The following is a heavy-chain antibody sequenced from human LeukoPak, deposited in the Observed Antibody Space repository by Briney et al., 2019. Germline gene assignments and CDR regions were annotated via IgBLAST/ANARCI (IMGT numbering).Heavy chain of an antibody. D-gene: IGHD5-18*01. J-gene: IGHJ4*02. Sequence: GGSLRLSCAVSGFTFSRYGMHWVRQAPGKGLEWVAVIWYDGSNKYYADSVKGRFTISRDNSKNTLYLQVNSLRAEDTAVYCCAREMDTGIRYYFDYWGQGTLVTVSS. CDR3: AREMDTGIRYYFDY. CDR1: GFTFSRYG. V-gene: IGHV3-33*01. CDR2: IWYDGSNK.